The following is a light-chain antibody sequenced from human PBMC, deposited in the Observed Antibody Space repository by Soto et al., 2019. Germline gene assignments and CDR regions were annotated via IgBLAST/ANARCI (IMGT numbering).Light chain of an antibody. V-gene: IGKV3D-20*01. CDR3: HQYNNPAPLS. CDR2: DGS. Sequence: EIVLTQSPATLSLSPGDRDTLSCGASQSVRSSYVAWYQQKAGLAPRLLIYDGSSRASGIPDRFSGSGSGTDFTLTICRLAPEDFALYYCHQYNNPAPLSFGGWTKVEMK. CDR1: QSVRSSY. J-gene: IGKJ4*01.